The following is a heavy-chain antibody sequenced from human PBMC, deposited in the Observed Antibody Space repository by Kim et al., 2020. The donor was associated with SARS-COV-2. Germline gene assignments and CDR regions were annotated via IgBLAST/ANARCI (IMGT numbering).Heavy chain of an antibody. V-gene: IGHV3-43D*03. Sequence: GGSLILSCAGSGFSFDNYAMHWVRQAPGRGLEWVSLIHWDGGSTYYAASVKGRFTISRDNSKNSLYLQMNSLRPEDTALYYCARDLYGYYDSWGQGTHVTVSS. D-gene: IGHD2-8*01. CDR2: IHWDGGST. J-gene: IGHJ4*02. CDR3: ARDLYGYYDS. CDR1: GFSFDNYA.